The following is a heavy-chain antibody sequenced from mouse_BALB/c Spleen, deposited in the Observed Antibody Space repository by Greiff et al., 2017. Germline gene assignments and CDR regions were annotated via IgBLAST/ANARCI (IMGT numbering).Heavy chain of an antibody. CDR2: IRSKSNNYAT. CDR3: VRPAYCGNYGWAMDY. CDR1: GFTFNTYA. V-gene: IGHV10-1*02. J-gene: IGHJ4*01. D-gene: IGHD2-10*01. Sequence: EVHLVESGGGLVQPKGSLKLSCAASGFTFNTYAMNWVRQAPGKGLEWVARIRSKSNNYATYYADSVKDRFTISRDDSQSMLYLQMNNLKTEDTAMYYCVRPAYCGNYGWAMDYWGQGTSVTVSS.